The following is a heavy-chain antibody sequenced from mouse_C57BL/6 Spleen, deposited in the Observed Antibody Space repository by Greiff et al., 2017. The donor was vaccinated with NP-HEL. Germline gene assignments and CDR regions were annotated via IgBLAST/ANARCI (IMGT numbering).Heavy chain of an antibody. CDR3: ARRGSSYGGWYFDV. J-gene: IGHJ1*03. Sequence: QVQLQQPGAELVRPGTSVKLSCKASGYTFTSYWMHWVKQRPGQGLEWIGVIDPSDSYTNYNQKFKGKATLTIDTSSSTAYMQLSSLTSEDSAVYYCARRGSSYGGWYFDVWGTGTTVTVSS. CDR1: GYTFTSYW. V-gene: IGHV1-59*01. D-gene: IGHD1-1*01. CDR2: IDPSDSYT.